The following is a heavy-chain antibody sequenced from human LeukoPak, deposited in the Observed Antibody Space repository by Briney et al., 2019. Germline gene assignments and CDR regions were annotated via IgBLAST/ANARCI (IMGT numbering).Heavy chain of an antibody. V-gene: IGHV3-48*01. CDR1: GFTFSNYS. CDR3: ARGDCSGGSCYLSLTTIDY. J-gene: IGHJ4*02. CDR2: ISSSSSTI. D-gene: IGHD2-15*01. Sequence: TGGSLRLSCAASGFTFSNYSMNWVRQAPGKGLEWVSYISSSSSTIYYADSVKGRFTISRDNAKNSLYLQMNSLRAEDTAVYYCARGDCSGGSCYLSLTTIDYWGQGTLVTVSS.